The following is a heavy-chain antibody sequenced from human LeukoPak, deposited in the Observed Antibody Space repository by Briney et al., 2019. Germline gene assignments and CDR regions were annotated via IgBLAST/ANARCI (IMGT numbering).Heavy chain of an antibody. CDR1: GGSISSYY. Sequence: SETLSLTCSVSGGSISSYYWSWIRQPPGKGLEWIGYIYSSGSTNYNPSLKSRVTISGDTSKNKFSLKLTSVTAADTAVYYCASTAADYYSYYYYYMDVWGKGTTVTVSS. V-gene: IGHV4-4*09. D-gene: IGHD6-13*01. CDR2: IYSSGST. CDR3: ASTAADYYSYYYYYMDV. J-gene: IGHJ6*03.